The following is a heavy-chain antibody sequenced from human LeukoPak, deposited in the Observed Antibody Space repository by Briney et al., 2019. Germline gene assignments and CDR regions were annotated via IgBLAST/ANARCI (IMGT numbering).Heavy chain of an antibody. D-gene: IGHD6-13*01. J-gene: IGHJ6*03. V-gene: IGHV3-21*01. CDR3: ARASVGPRIAAAGTVGGKSRPYYMDV. CDR1: AFTFSSYS. Sequence: GGSLRLSCAASAFTFSSYSMNWVRQAPGKGLEWVSSISSSSSYIYYADSVKGRFTTSRDNAKNSLYLQMNSLRAEDTAVYYCARASVGPRIAAAGTVGGKSRPYYMDVWGKGTTVTVSS. CDR2: ISSSSSYI.